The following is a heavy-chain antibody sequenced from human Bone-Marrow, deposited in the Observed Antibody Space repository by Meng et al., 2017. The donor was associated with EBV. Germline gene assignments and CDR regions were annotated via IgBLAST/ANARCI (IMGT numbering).Heavy chain of an antibody. CDR1: GCTFSDHY. J-gene: IGHJ4*02. CDR2: TRNKANSYTT. V-gene: IGHV3-72*01. Sequence: EVQLVESGGGWVQPGGSLRLSCAASGCTFSDHYMDWVRQAPGKGLEWVGRTRNKANSYTTEYAASVKGRFTISRDNSKRTVALQMTGLRPEDTAVYYCARDSAYCNGRSCYNLDSWGQGALVTVSS. CDR3: ARDSAYCNGRSCYNLDS. D-gene: IGHD2-15*01.